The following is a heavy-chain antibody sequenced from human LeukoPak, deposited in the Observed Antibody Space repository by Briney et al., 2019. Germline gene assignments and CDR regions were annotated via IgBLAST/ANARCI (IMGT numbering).Heavy chain of an antibody. Sequence: GGSLRLSYTASKFTFSHYGMQWVRQAPGKGLEWVAVISSDGSIKVYADSVKGRFTLSRDNSINTVDLQMNSLRAEDTAVYYCVKEYHSRGFGAYFDYWGQGTLVTVSS. CDR3: VKEYHSRGFGAYFDY. CDR1: KFTFSHYG. J-gene: IGHJ4*02. D-gene: IGHD3-3*01. V-gene: IGHV3-30*18. CDR2: ISSDGSIK.